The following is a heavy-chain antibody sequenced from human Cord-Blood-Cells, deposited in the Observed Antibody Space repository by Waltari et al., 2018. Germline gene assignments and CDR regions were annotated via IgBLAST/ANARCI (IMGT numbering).Heavy chain of an antibody. CDR3: ARVVVDYDILTGYYSYWYFDL. Sequence: QVQLVQSGAEVKKPGASVKVSCKASGYTFTGYYMHWVRQAPGQGLEWMGWINPNSGGTNYAQKFQGRVTMTRDTSISTAYMELSRLRSDDTAVYYCARVVVDYDILTGYYSYWYFDLWGRGTLVTVSS. D-gene: IGHD3-9*01. J-gene: IGHJ2*01. V-gene: IGHV1-2*02. CDR2: INPNSGGT. CDR1: GYTFTGYY.